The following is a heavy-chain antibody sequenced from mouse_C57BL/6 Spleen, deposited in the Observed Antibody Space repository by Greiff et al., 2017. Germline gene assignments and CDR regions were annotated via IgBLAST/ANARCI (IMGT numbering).Heavy chain of an antibody. J-gene: IGHJ4*01. CDR1: GYTFTDYY. V-gene: IGHV1-19*01. Sequence: EVQLQQSGPVLVKPGASVKMSCKASGYTFTDYYMNWVKQSHGKSLEWIGVINPYNGGTSYNQKFKGKATLTVDKSSSTAYMELNSLTSEDSAVYYCARTPGAMDYWGQGTSVTVSS. CDR3: ARTPGAMDY. CDR2: INPYNGGT.